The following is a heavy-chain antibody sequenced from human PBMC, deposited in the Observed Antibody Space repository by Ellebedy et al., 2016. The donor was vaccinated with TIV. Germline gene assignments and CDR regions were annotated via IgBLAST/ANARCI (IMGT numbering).Heavy chain of an antibody. CDR3: ARRGSYGDYAVQVNSWFDT. CDR1: GFSFRSYW. V-gene: IGHV3-7*01. J-gene: IGHJ5*02. Sequence: PGGSLRLSCAASGFSFRSYWMSWVRQAPGKGLEWVANIYQDGSFQYYLDSVKGRFTISRDSANKSLFLQMNSLRVEDTAVYYCARRGSYGDYAVQVNSWFDTWGQGTLVSVSS. CDR2: IYQDGSFQ. D-gene: IGHD4-17*01.